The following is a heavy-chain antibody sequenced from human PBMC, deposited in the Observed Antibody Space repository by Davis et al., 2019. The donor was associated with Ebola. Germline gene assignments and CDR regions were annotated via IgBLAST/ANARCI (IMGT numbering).Heavy chain of an antibody. CDR1: GGSITTNKW. CDR2: IYHSGSS. J-gene: IGHJ6*03. CDR3: ARELRYESSGSDYYFYMDV. D-gene: IGHD3-22*01. V-gene: IGHV4-4*02. Sequence: PSETLSLTCAVSGGSITTNKWRSWVRQPPQKGLEWTGEIYHSGSSNYNPSLKSRVTMSVDKSKNQFSLELSPVTAADTAVYYCARELRYESSGSDYYFYMDVWGKGTTVTVSS.